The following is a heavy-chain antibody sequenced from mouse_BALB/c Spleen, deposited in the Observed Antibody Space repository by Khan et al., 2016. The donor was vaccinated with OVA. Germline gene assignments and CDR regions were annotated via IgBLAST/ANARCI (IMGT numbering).Heavy chain of an antibody. CDR2: ISSDSNTI. CDR3: ARTGYYYFDY. Sequence: EVELVESGGGLVQTGGSRKLSCAASGFTFSGFGMHWVRQAPEKGLEWVAYISSDSNTIYYADTVKGRFTISRDNPKNTPFLQMTSLRSEDTAMYYCARTGYYYFDYWGQGTTLTVSA. J-gene: IGHJ2*01. D-gene: IGHD2-3*01. V-gene: IGHV5-17*02. CDR1: GFTFSGFG.